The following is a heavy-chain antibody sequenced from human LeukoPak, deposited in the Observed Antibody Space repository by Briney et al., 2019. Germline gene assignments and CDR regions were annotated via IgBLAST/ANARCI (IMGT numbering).Heavy chain of an antibody. V-gene: IGHV7-4-1*02. CDR1: GYTFTSYA. J-gene: IGHJ4*02. Sequence: RASVKVSCKASGYTFTSYAMNWLRQAPGQGLEWMGWINTNNGNSTYAQGLTGRFVFSLDTSVSTAYLQISSLKAEDTAVYYCARVSGYDFRYCSGGSCSSHLYHFDYWGQGTLVTVSS. CDR2: INTNNGNS. CDR3: ARVSGYDFRYCSGGSCSSHLYHFDY. D-gene: IGHD2-15*01.